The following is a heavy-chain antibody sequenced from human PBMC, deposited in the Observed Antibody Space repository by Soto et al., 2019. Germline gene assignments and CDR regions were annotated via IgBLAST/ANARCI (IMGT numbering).Heavy chain of an antibody. J-gene: IGHJ4*02. CDR2: ISYDGSNK. D-gene: IGHD1-26*01. CDR1: GFTFSSYA. Sequence: GGSLRLSCAASGFTFSSYAMHWVRQAPGKGLEWVAVISYDGSNKYYADSVKGRFTISRDNSKNTLYLQMNSLRAEDTAVYYCARVLGATGTFDYWGQGTLVNVSS. V-gene: IGHV3-30-3*01. CDR3: ARVLGATGTFDY.